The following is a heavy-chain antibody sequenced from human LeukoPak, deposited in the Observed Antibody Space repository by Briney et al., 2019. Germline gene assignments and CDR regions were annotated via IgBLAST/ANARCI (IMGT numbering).Heavy chain of an antibody. D-gene: IGHD2-8*02. CDR1: GFTFSSYG. CDR2: ISGTGDST. J-gene: IGHJ4*02. V-gene: IGHV3-23*01. Sequence: QPGGSLRLSCAASGFTFSSYGMSWVRQAPGKGLEWVSAISGTGDSTNYADSVKGRFTISRDNSKNTLYLQMNSLGAEDTAVYYCAKGRGLILVVASDYWGQGTLVTDSS. CDR3: AKGRGLILVVASDY.